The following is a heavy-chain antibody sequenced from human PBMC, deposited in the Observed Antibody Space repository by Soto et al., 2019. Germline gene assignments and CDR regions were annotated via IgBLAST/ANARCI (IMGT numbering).Heavy chain of an antibody. CDR3: ARKEYYAAGAFHFDH. CDR1: GFSLSSYA. V-gene: IGHV3-23*01. J-gene: IGHJ4*02. Sequence: GGSLRLSCAASGFSLSSYAMSWVRQAPGKGLEWVSAISGSSGSTYYADSVKGRFTISRDNSKNTLHLQANSLRAEDTAVYYCARKEYYAAGAFHFDHWGQGTLVTVSS. D-gene: IGHD1-26*01. CDR2: ISGSSGST.